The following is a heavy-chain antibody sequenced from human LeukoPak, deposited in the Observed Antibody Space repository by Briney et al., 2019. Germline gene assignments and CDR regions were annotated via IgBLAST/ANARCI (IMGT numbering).Heavy chain of an antibody. D-gene: IGHD3-22*01. CDR3: VKGGDSSGYYGGPDY. Sequence: GGSLRLSCVTSGFIFSSYGMHWVRQAPDKGLEWVAVISDDGSNKYYADSVKGRFIISRDNSKNTLYLQMNSLRPGDTAVYYCVKGGDSSGYYGGPDYWGQGTLVTVSS. V-gene: IGHV3-30*18. CDR1: GFIFSSYG. CDR2: ISDDGSNK. J-gene: IGHJ4*02.